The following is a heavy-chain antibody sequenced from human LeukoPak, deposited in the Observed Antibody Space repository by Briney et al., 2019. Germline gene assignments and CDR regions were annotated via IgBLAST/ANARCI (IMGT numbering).Heavy chain of an antibody. CDR1: GFTFSHAW. CDR2: ITSSSSYI. D-gene: IGHD3-3*01. CDR3: VRDRSGSYYFDY. V-gene: IGHV3-21*01. J-gene: IGHJ4*02. Sequence: GGSLRLSCAASGFTFSHAWMTWVRQAPGKGLEWVSSITSSSSYIYYADSVKGRFIISRDNAKNSLYLQMNSLRAEDTAVYYCVRDRSGSYYFDYWGQGTLVTVSS.